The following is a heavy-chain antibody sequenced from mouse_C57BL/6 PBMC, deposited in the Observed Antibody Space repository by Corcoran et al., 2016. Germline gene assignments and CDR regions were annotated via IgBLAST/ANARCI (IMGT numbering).Heavy chain of an antibody. CDR2: IYPRSGNT. Sequence: QVQLQQSGAELARPGASVKLSCKASGYTFTSYGISWVKQRTGQGLEWIGEIYPRSGNTYYNEKFKGKATLTADKSSSTAYMELRSLTSEDSAVYFCAQCAYDGYYVYAMDYWGQGTSVTVSS. CDR3: AQCAYDGYYVYAMDY. J-gene: IGHJ4*01. CDR1: GYTFTSYG. V-gene: IGHV1-81*01. D-gene: IGHD2-3*01.